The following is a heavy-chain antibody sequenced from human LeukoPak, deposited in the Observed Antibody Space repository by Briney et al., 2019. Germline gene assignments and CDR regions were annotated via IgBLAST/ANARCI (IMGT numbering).Heavy chain of an antibody. J-gene: IGHJ3*02. Sequence: GGSLRLSCAASGFTFSSYGMHWVRQAPGKGLEWVAVIWYDGSNKYYADSVKGRFTISRDNSKNTLYLQMNSLRAEDTAVHYCARECRGSRRSDALDIWGQGTMVTVSS. V-gene: IGHV3-33*01. D-gene: IGHD3-10*01. CDR1: GFTFSSYG. CDR3: ARECRGSRRSDALDI. CDR2: IWYDGSNK.